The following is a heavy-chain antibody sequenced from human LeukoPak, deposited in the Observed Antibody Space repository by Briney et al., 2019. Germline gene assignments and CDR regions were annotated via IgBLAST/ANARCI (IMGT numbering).Heavy chain of an antibody. CDR1: GLTFSSYW. D-gene: IGHD3-3*01. CDR3: ARESYDFWTPTTNFDY. J-gene: IGHJ4*02. CDR2: IKQDGSEK. V-gene: IGHV3-7*01. Sequence: GGSLRLSCAASGLTFSSYWMSWVRQAPGKGLEWVANIKQDGSEKYYVDSVKGRFTISRDNAKNSLYLQMNSLRAEDTAVYYCARESYDFWTPTTNFDYWGQGTLVTVSS.